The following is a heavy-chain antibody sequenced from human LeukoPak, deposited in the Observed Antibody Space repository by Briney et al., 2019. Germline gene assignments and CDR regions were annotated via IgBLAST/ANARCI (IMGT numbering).Heavy chain of an antibody. CDR3: ARGAHQTYYDFWSGTPFHFDY. D-gene: IGHD3-3*01. CDR2: ISGSSGII. V-gene: IGHV3-48*01. J-gene: IGHJ4*02. CDR1: GFTFNTYT. Sequence: GGSLRLSCAASGFTFNTYTMNWVRQAPGKGLEWVSYISGSSGIIDYADSVRGRFTISRDNAKNSLYLQMNSLRAEDTAVYYCARGAHQTYYDFWSGTPFHFDYWGQGTLVTVSS.